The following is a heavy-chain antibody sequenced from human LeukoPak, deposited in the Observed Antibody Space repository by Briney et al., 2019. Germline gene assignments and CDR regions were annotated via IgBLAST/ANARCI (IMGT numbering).Heavy chain of an antibody. V-gene: IGHV3-21*01. J-gene: IGHJ4*02. CDR1: GFTLSSYS. Sequence: PGGSLRLSCAASGFTLSSYSMNWVRQAPGKGLEWVSSISSSSSYIYYADSVKGRFTISRDNAKNSLYLQMNSLRAEDTAVYYCAREILDDYGDYNWGQGTLVTVSS. CDR3: AREILDDYGDYN. CDR2: ISSSSSYI. D-gene: IGHD4-17*01.